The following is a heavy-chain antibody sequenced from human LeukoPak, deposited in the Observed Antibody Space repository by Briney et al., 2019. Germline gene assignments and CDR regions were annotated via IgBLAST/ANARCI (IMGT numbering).Heavy chain of an antibody. CDR1: GGSISSYY. V-gene: IGHV4-59*08. Sequence: SETLSLTCTVSGGSISSYYWSWIRQPPGKGLEWIGYIYYSGSTNYNPSLKSRVTISVDTSKNQFSLKLSSVTAADTAVYYCATRGQDSSGHFDYWGQGTLVTVSS. CDR3: ATRGQDSSGHFDY. CDR2: IYYSGST. J-gene: IGHJ4*02. D-gene: IGHD3-22*01.